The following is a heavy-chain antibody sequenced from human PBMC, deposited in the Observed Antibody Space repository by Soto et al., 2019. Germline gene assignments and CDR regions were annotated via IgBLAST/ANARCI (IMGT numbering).Heavy chain of an antibody. CDR3: AKDFYYDILTGYYPRFDY. V-gene: IGHV3-23*01. CDR1: GFTFSSYA. CDR2: ISGSGGST. J-gene: IGHJ4*02. D-gene: IGHD3-9*01. Sequence: GESLKISCAASGFTFSSYAMSWVRQAPGKGLEWVSAISGSGGSTYYADSVKGRFTISRDNSKNTLYLQMNSLRAEDTAVYYCAKDFYYDILTGYYPRFDYWGQGTLVTVSS.